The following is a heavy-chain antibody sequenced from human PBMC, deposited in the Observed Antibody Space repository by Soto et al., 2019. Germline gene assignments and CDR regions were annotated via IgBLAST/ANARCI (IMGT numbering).Heavy chain of an antibody. CDR1: GFTFTSSA. CDR3: AADLSGSEGLYYFDY. D-gene: IGHD6-25*01. Sequence: SVKVSCKASGFTFTSSAVQWVRQARGQRLEWIGWIVVGSGNTNYAQKFQERVTITRDMSTSTAYMELSSLRSEDTAVYYCAADLSGSEGLYYFDYWGQGTLVTAPQ. V-gene: IGHV1-58*01. CDR2: IVVGSGNT. J-gene: IGHJ4*02.